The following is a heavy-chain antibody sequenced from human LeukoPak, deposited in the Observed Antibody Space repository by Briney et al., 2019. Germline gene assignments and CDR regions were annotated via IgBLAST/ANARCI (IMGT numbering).Heavy chain of an antibody. D-gene: IGHD3-22*01. CDR1: GGSISSYY. Sequence: SETLSLTCTVSGGSISSYYWSWIRQSPGKGLEWIGYIYYGGSTDYNPSLRSRVTISKDTSKTQFSLRLSSVTAADTAVYYCARARLDSSGRFDYWGQGTLVTVSS. J-gene: IGHJ4*02. CDR3: ARARLDSSGRFDY. CDR2: IYYGGST. V-gene: IGHV4-59*01.